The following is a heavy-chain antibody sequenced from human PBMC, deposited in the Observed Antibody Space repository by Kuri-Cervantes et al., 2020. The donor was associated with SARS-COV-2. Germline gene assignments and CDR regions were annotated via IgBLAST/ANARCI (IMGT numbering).Heavy chain of an antibody. CDR2: ISYDGTTL. CDR1: GFTFGNYA. D-gene: IGHD4-17*01. CDR3: ASSSPATVTYPFDY. Sequence: GGSLRLSCAASGFTFGNYAMHWVRQAPGKGLEWVAIISYDGTTLYQNSVKGRFTISRDNSKNTLYLQMNSLRAEDTAVYYCASSSPATVTYPFDYWGQGTLVTVSS. J-gene: IGHJ4*02. V-gene: IGHV3-30*04.